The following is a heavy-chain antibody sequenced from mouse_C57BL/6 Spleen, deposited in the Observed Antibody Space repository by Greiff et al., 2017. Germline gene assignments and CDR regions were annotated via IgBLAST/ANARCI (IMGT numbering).Heavy chain of an antibody. J-gene: IGHJ4*01. CDR3: AREGGIYYYGSSYPYYAMDY. D-gene: IGHD1-1*01. CDR1: GYTFTDYY. CDR2: IYPGSGNT. V-gene: IGHV1-76*01. Sequence: VKVVESGAELVRPGASVKLSCKASGYTFTDYYINWVKQRPGQGLEWIARIYPGSGNTYYNEKFKGKATLTAEKSSSTAYMQLSSLTSEDSAVYFCAREGGIYYYGSSYPYYAMDYWGQGTSVTVSS.